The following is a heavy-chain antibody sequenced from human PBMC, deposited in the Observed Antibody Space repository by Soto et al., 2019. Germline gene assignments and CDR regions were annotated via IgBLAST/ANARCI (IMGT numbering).Heavy chain of an antibody. V-gene: IGHV4-59*01. Sequence: PSGTLSLTCTVSGGSISSYYWSWIRQPPGKGLEWIGYIYYSGSTNYNPSLKSRVTISVDTSKNQFSLKLSSVTAADTAVYYCARGRYSTVVPDAGNFDYCGQGTMVTVSS. CDR3: ARGRYSTVVPDAGNFDY. CDR2: IYYSGST. J-gene: IGHJ4*02. CDR1: GGSISSYY. D-gene: IGHD2-2*01.